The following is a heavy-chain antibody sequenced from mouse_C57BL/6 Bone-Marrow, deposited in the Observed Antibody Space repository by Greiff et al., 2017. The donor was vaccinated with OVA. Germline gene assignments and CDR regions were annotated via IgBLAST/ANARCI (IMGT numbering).Heavy chain of an antibody. D-gene: IGHD1-1*01. CDR2: ISSGSSTI. V-gene: IGHV5-17*01. Sequence: EVKLVEPGGGLVKPGGSLKLSCAASGFTFSDYGMHWVRQAPEQGLEWVAYISSGSSTIYYDETVKGRFTISRANAKNTLFLQRTSLSAEYTAMYYGARMDYGSSYDAIDYWGQGTSVTVTS. CDR1: GFTFSDYG. CDR3: ARMDYGSSYDAIDY. J-gene: IGHJ4*01.